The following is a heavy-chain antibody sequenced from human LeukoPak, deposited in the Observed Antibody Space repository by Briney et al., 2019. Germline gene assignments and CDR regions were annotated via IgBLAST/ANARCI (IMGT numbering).Heavy chain of an antibody. J-gene: IGHJ4*02. Sequence: SETLSLTCTVSGYSISSGYYWGWIRQPPGKRLEWIGSIYYSGSTFYNPSLKSRVTMSVDTSKNQFSLKLTSVTAADTAVYYCARDSNSNYGLDYWGQGTLVTVSS. CDR3: ARDSNSNYGLDY. V-gene: IGHV4-38-2*02. D-gene: IGHD4-11*01. CDR1: GYSISSGYY. CDR2: IYYSGST.